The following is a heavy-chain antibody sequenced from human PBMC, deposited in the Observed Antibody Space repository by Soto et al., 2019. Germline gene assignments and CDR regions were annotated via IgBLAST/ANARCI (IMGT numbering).Heavy chain of an antibody. Sequence: PGGSLRLSCAASGFTFSVFGMHWVRQAPGKGLEWVAVISYDGNNKYYADSVKGRFTISRDNSDNILYLQMNSLSTEDSAVYHCGKDGPAGALTASSSQSSGGYNYYYVDVSGKGTTVTVSS. D-gene: IGHD6-6*01. CDR3: GKDGPAGALTASSSQSSGGYNYYYVDV. V-gene: IGHV3-30*18. CDR1: GFTFSVFG. CDR2: ISYDGNNK. J-gene: IGHJ6*04.